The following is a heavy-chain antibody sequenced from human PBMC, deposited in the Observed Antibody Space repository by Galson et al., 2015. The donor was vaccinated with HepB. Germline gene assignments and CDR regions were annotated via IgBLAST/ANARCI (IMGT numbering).Heavy chain of an antibody. J-gene: IGHJ3*02. Sequence: SVKVSCKASGGTFSSYTISWVRQAPGQGLEWMGGIIPTFGTANYAQKFQGRVTITADESTSTAYMELSSLRSEDTAVYYCARGYYYDSSGYYAFDIWGQGTMVTVSS. V-gene: IGHV1-69*13. CDR1: GGTFSSYT. CDR3: ARGYYYDSSGYYAFDI. CDR2: IIPTFGTA. D-gene: IGHD3-22*01.